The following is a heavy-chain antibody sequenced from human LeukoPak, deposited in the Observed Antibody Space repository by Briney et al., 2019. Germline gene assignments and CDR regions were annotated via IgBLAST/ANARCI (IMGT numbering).Heavy chain of an antibody. CDR2: MSSDVSHK. CDR3: ANRLNNAFEM. Sequence: PGRSLRLSCLASGFAFSQYDIHWVRQAPGKGLEWVAVMSSDVSHKYYADYVEGRFTLSRDNSRNTVYLQMNSLRPEDTAIYYCANRLNNAFEMWGQGTMVTVFS. CDR1: GFAFSQYD. D-gene: IGHD2/OR15-2a*01. V-gene: IGHV3-30*18. J-gene: IGHJ3*02.